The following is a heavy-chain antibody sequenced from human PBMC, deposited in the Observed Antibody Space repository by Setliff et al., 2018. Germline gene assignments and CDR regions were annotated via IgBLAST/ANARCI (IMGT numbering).Heavy chain of an antibody. CDR3: ARSYIAFLSTWYYGMDV. J-gene: IGHJ6*02. CDR2: INLNSGGT. V-gene: IGHV1-2*02. CDR1: EYDINDQY. Sequence: ASVKVSCKTSEYDINDQYINWVRQAPGQGLEWMGWINLNSGGTYYAQNFQGRVTLTRDTSISTAYMELNRLRSDDTAVYYCARSYIAFLSTWYYGMDVWGQGTTVTVSS. D-gene: IGHD5-18*01.